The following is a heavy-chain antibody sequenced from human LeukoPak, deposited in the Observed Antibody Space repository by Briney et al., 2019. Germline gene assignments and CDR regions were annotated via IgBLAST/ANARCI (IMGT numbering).Heavy chain of an antibody. Sequence: PSETLSLTCTVSGGSISSGGYYWSWIRQPPGKGLEWIGEINHSGSTNYNPSLKSRVTISVDTSKNQFSLKLSSVTAADTAVYYCARGRWLVQESGRFDYWGQGTLVTVSS. D-gene: IGHD6-19*01. J-gene: IGHJ4*02. CDR2: INHSGST. CDR1: GGSISSGGYY. V-gene: IGHV4-34*01. CDR3: ARGRWLVQESGRFDY.